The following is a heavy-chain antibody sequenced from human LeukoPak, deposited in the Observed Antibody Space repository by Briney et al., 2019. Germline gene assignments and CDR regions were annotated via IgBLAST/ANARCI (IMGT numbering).Heavy chain of an antibody. CDR3: ARHLSGVTGYTYGRGIDN. V-gene: IGHV3-7*01. D-gene: IGHD5-18*01. J-gene: IGHJ4*02. Sequence: GGSLRLSCAASGFTFSGYWMSWVRQAPGKGLEWVANIKQDGSEKYYVDSVKGRFTISRDNAKTSLYLQMNSLRAEDTAVYYCARHLSGVTGYTYGRGIDNWGQGTLVTVSS. CDR2: IKQDGSEK. CDR1: GFTFSGYW.